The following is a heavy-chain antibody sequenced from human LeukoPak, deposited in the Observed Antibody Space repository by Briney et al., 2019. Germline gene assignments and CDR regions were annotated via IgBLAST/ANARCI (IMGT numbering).Heavy chain of an antibody. CDR1: GFTFGSYD. V-gene: IGHV3-13*01. CDR2: IGIAGDT. CDR3: AREITPMGAGFDAFDI. J-gene: IGHJ3*02. Sequence: QSGGSLRLSCVASGFTFGSYDMNWVRQAPGKGLEWVSGIGIAGDTYYPGSVKGRFTVSRENAKNSLYLQMNSLRAEDTAVYYCAREITPMGAGFDAFDIWGRGTMVTVSS. D-gene: IGHD3-16*01.